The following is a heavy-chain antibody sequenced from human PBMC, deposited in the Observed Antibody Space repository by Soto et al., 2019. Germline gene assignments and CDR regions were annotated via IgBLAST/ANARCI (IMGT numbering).Heavy chain of an antibody. V-gene: IGHV1-69*02. D-gene: IGHD3-10*01. CDR3: ARGDGSGSTVYYFDY. CDR1: GGTFSSYT. J-gene: IGHJ4*02. CDR2: IIPILGIA. Sequence: QVQLVQSGAEVKKPGSSVKVSCKASGGTFSSYTISWVRQAPGQGLEWMGRIIPILGIANYAQKFQGRVTITADKSTSTAYMELSSLRSEDTAVYYCARGDGSGSTVYYFDYWGQGTLVTVSS.